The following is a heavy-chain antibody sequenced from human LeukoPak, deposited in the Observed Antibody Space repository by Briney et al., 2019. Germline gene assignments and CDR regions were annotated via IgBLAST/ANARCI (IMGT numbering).Heavy chain of an antibody. V-gene: IGHV3-23*01. CDR1: GFSISNYW. CDR2: ISGSGGST. J-gene: IGHJ5*02. CDR3: AKDLFFDP. Sequence: PGGSLRLSCAVSGFSISNYWMTWVRQAPGKGLEWVSAISGSGGSTYYADSVKGRFTISRDNSKNTLYLQMNSLRAEDTAVYYCAKDLFFDPWGQGTLVTVSS. D-gene: IGHD2-21*01.